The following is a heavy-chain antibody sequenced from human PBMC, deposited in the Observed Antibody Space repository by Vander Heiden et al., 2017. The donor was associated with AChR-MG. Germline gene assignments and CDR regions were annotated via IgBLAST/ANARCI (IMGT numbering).Heavy chain of an antibody. V-gene: IGHV3-15*01. D-gene: IGHD5-18*01. Sequence: GESGGGLVKPGGSLRLSCAASGFIFTNAWMSWVRQAPGKGLEWVGRIKSKTDGGTTDYAAPVKGRFTISRDDSKSTLHLQMNSLKSEDTALYYCATDGGYTYGCAGAYYGMVVWGQGTTVTVSS. J-gene: IGHJ6*02. CDR3: ATDGGYTYGCAGAYYGMVV. CDR1: GFIFTNAW. CDR2: IKSKTDGGTT.